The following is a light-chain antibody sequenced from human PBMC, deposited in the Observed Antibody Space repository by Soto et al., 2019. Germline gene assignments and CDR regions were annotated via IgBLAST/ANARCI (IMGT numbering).Light chain of an antibody. CDR2: GNS. Sequence: QSVLTQPPSVSGAPGQRVTISCTGRSSNIGAGYDVHWYQQLPGAAPKLLIYGNSNRPSGVPDRFSGSKSGTSASLAITGLQAEDEADYYYQSYDSSLSGSVYGGGTKQTVL. CDR1: SSNIGAGYD. CDR3: QSYDSSLSGSV. J-gene: IGLJ3*02. V-gene: IGLV1-40*01.